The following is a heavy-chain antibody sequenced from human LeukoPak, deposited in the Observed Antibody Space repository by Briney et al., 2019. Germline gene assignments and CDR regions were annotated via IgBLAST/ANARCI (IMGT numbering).Heavy chain of an antibody. D-gene: IGHD6-6*01. V-gene: IGHV3-23*01. CDR1: GFTFSSYA. CDR3: AKVLSPWGYSSSEPYDY. J-gene: IGHJ4*02. CDR2: ISGSGGST. Sequence: GGSLSLSCAASGFTFSSYALSWVRQAPGKGLGWVWAISGSGGSTYYADSVKGRFTISRDNSKNTLYLQMNSLRAEDTAVYYCAKVLSPWGYSSSEPYDYWGQGTLVTVSS.